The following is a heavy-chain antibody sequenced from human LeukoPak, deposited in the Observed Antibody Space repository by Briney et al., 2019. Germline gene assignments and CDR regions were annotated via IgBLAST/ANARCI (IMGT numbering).Heavy chain of an antibody. Sequence: GASVKVSCKASGYVFASHWLHWVRQAPGQGLEWVGYIKPDSDATDLAQRFQGGVTLTRDTSISTAYPELNGLTADDTAVYFCAKDDPHQRFDNWGQGTLVTVSS. CDR1: GYVFASHW. CDR2: IKPDSDAT. D-gene: IGHD2-2*01. J-gene: IGHJ4*02. CDR3: AKDDPHQRFDN. V-gene: IGHV1-2*02.